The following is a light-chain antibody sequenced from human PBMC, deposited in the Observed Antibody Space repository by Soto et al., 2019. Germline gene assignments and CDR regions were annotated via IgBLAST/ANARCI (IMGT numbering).Light chain of an antibody. CDR3: QQYNGYSV. V-gene: IGKV1-5*01. CDR1: QSISSW. Sequence: DIQMTQSPSTLSASVGDRFTITCRASQSISSWLAWYQQKPGKAPKLLIYDASSLESGVPSRFSGSGSGTEFTLTISSLQPDDFATYYCQQYNGYSVFGQGTKGDIK. J-gene: IGKJ1*01. CDR2: DAS.